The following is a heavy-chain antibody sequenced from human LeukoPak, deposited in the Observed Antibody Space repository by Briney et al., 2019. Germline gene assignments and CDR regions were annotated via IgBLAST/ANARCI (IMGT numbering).Heavy chain of an antibody. CDR2: MYYSGST. CDR3: ARGSDHSDAFDI. CDR1: GGSISSSSYY. J-gene: IGHJ3*02. Sequence: PSETLSLTCTVSGGSISSSSYYWGWIRQPPGKGLEWIGSMYYSGSTYYNPSLKSRVTISVDTSKNQFSLKLSSVTAADTAVYYCARGSDHSDAFDIWGQGTMVTVSS. D-gene: IGHD2-21*01. V-gene: IGHV4-39*07.